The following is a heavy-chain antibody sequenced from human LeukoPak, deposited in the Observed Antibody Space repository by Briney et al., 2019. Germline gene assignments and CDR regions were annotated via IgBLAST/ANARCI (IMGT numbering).Heavy chain of an antibody. CDR2: TYPGDSGT. CDR1: EYSFSNYW. V-gene: IGHV5-51*01. CDR3: ARHGSIGARKNYFDP. D-gene: IGHD6-6*01. Sequence: GESLKISCQGSEYSFSNYWIGWVRQMPGKGLEWMGITYPGDSGTRYSPSFQGQVTISADKSISTAYLQWNSLKASDTAMYYCARHGSIGARKNYFDPWGQGTLVTVSS. J-gene: IGHJ5*02.